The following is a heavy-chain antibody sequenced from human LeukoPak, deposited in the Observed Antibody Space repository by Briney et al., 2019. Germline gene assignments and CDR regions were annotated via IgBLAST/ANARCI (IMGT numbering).Heavy chain of an antibody. V-gene: IGHV4-39*07. CDR1: GGSISSSSYY. D-gene: IGHD5-18*01. CDR3: ARARFGAMVNYFDY. J-gene: IGHJ4*02. CDR2: IYYSGST. Sequence: SETLSLTCTVSGGSISSSSYYWGWIRQPPGKGLEWIGSIYYSGSTYYNPSLKSRVTISVDTSKDQFSLKLSSVTAADTAVYYCARARFGAMVNYFDYWGQGTLVTVSS.